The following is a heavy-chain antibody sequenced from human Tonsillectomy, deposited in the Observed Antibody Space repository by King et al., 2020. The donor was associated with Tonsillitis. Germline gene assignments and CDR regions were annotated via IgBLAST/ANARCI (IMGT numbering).Heavy chain of an antibody. CDR3: ARDLRSGILDF. Sequence: QLVQSGAEVKKPGSSVKVSCKASGDTFSNYAISWVRQAPGQGLEWMGRIIPILGIANYAQKFQGRVTITADKSTSTAYMALSSLRSEDTAVYYCARDLRSGILDFWGQGTLVTVSS. V-gene: IGHV1-69*04. J-gene: IGHJ4*02. CDR1: GDTFSNYA. D-gene: IGHD3-10*01. CDR2: IIPILGIA.